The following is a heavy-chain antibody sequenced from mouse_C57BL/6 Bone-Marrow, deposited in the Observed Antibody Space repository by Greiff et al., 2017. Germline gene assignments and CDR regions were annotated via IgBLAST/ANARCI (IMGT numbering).Heavy chain of an antibody. D-gene: IGHD1-1*01. CDR2: ISYDGSN. J-gene: IGHJ2*01. CDR1: GYSITSGYY. CDR3: ARDPPITTFDY. V-gene: IGHV3-6*01. Sequence: ESGPGLVKPSQSLSLTCSVTGYSITSGYYWNWIRQFPGNKLEWMGYISYDGSNNYNPSLKNRISITRDTSKNQFFLKLNSVTTEDTATYYCARDPPITTFDYWGQGTTLTVSS.